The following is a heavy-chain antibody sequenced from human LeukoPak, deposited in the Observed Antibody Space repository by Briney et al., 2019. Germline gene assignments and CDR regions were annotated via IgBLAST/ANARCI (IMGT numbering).Heavy chain of an antibody. V-gene: IGHV4-39*02. CDR2: IYYSGST. J-gene: IGHJ6*02. CDR1: GGSISSSSYY. D-gene: IGHD1-26*01. Sequence: SETLSLTCTVSGGSISSSSYYWGWIRQPPGKGLEWIGSIYYSGSTYYNPSLKSRVTISVDTSKNQFSLKLSSVTAADTAVYYCARDLGSGSYGMDVWGQGTTVTVSS. CDR3: ARDLGSGSYGMDV.